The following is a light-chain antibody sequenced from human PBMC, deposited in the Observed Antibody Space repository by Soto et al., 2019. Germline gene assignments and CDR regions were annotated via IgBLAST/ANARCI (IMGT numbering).Light chain of an antibody. J-gene: IGKJ1*01. Sequence: EIVMTQSPATLSVSPGERATLSCRASQSVSTNLAWYQQKPGQAPRLLIYGASTRATAIPPRFSGSGSETEFTLTISSLQSEGFEIYYCRQYKGWHNPFGQRPKVDIK. V-gene: IGKV3-15*01. CDR1: QSVSTN. CDR3: RQYKGWHNP. CDR2: GAS.